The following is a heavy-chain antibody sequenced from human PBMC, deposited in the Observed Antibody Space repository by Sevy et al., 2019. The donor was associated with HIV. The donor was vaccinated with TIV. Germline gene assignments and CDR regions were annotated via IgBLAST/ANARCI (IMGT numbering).Heavy chain of an antibody. CDR3: ATSRSEHFYSSGYYIY. J-gene: IGHJ4*02. Sequence: GESLKISCKGSGYSFTSHWIGWMRHMPGKGLEWMGIIYPDHSDTRYSPSFQGQVTFSADKSISTAYLQWSSLKASDTTMYYCATSRSEHFYSSGYYIYWGQGTPVTVSS. CDR2: IYPDHSDT. V-gene: IGHV5-51*01. CDR1: GYSFTSHW. D-gene: IGHD3-22*01.